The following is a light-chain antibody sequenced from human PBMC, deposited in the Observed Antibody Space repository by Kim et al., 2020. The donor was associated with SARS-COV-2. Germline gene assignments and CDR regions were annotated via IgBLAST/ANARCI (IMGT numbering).Light chain of an antibody. CDR3: QQLNSFPRT. CDR2: GPS. Sequence: ASQGDRVPTPGRARQDISIHLAWYQQKPGKAPEVLIKGPSIWKPGVPSRFTGGGSGTEFTLTINNLQPEDFATYSCQQLNSFPRTFGQGTKVDIK. CDR1: QDISIH. V-gene: IGKV1-9*01. J-gene: IGKJ1*01.